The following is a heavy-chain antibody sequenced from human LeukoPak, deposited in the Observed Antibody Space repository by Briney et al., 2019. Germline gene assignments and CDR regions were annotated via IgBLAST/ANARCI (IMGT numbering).Heavy chain of an antibody. Sequence: GGSLRLSCAASGFSVSDDYMSWIRQSPGEGLEWISYITSSGGSTKYADSVKGRFTISRDNAKNSVALQMNNLRAEDPAVYYCTRERRGNYFAFESWGQGTLDTVSS. CDR1: GFSVSDDY. D-gene: IGHD3-10*01. CDR2: ITSSGGST. CDR3: TRERRGNYFAFES. J-gene: IGHJ4*02. V-gene: IGHV3-11*01.